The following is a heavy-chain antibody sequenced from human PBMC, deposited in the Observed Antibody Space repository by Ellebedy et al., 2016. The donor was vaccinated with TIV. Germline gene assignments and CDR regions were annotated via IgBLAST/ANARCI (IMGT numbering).Heavy chain of an antibody. Sequence: SLKISCAASGFTFDDYAMHWVRQAPGKGLEWVSGISWNSGSIGYADSVKGRFTISRDNAKNSLYLQMNSLRAEDTALYYCAKGGHGSYSRSFDYWGQGTLVTVSS. J-gene: IGHJ4*02. V-gene: IGHV3-9*01. CDR2: ISWNSGSI. CDR1: GFTFDDYA. CDR3: AKGGHGSYSRSFDY. D-gene: IGHD1-26*01.